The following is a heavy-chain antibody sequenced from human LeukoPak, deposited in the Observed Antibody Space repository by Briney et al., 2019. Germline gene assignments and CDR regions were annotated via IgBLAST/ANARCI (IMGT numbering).Heavy chain of an antibody. Sequence: NPSETLSLTCAVSGESHSRFYWSWIRQSPGRGLEWIGEINHSGSPNYNPSLKSRVTISLDTSKNQFSLRVPSVTAADTAFYFCASSLTGYSSSWFLAYWGPGTLVTVSS. CDR2: INHSGSP. CDR3: ASSLTGYSSSWFLAY. J-gene: IGHJ4*02. V-gene: IGHV4-34*01. D-gene: IGHD6-13*01. CDR1: GESHSRFY.